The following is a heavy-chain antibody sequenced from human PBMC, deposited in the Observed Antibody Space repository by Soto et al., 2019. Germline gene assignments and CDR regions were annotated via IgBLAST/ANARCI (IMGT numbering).Heavy chain of an antibody. CDR2: IYYTGST. Sequence: QVQLQESGPGLVKPSETLSLTCSVSGGSMSSSSYYWGWIRQPPGKGLEWIGSIYYTGSTYYKPSLKSRVTMSIDTSKNQFSLNVSSVTAADRAVYYCARHEAQAVAGRAYAYWGQGTLVTVSS. V-gene: IGHV4-39*01. J-gene: IGHJ4*02. CDR3: ARHEAQAVAGRAYAY. CDR1: GGSMSSSSYY. D-gene: IGHD6-19*01.